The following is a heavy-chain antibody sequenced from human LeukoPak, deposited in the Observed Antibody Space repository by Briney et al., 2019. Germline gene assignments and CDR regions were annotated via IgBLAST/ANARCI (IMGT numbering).Heavy chain of an antibody. CDR1: GGSISSSSYY. V-gene: IGHV4-39*07. CDR2: IYYSGST. Sequence: SETLSLTCTVSGGSISSSSYYWGWIRQPPGKGLEWIGSIYYSGSTYYNPSLKSRVTISVDTSKNQFSLKLSSVTAADTAVYYCARGRNTYYYDSSGYLEYYYFDYWGQGTLVTVSS. J-gene: IGHJ4*02. CDR3: ARGRNTYYYDSSGYLEYYYFDY. D-gene: IGHD3-22*01.